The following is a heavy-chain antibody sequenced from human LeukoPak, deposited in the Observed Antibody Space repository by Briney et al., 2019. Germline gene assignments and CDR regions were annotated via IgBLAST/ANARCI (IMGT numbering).Heavy chain of an antibody. CDR3: ARDQYDSVWGSHRPYFDY. CDR1: GYTFSSYG. Sequence: GASVKVSCKASGYTFSSYGISWVRQAPGQGLEWMGWISVYNGNTKYAQKFQGRVTMTTDTFTSTAYMEVTSLRSDDTAVYYCARDQYDSVWGSHRPYFDYWGQGTLVTVSS. CDR2: ISVYNGNT. D-gene: IGHD3-16*02. V-gene: IGHV1-18*01. J-gene: IGHJ4*02.